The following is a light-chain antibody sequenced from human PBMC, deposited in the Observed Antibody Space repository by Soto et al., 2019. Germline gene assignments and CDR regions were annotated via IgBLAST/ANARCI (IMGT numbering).Light chain of an antibody. CDR2: LERSGTF. CDR3: ETWDSNTSV. J-gene: IGLJ2*01. CDR1: SGHSSYT. V-gene: IGLV4-60*02. Sequence: QSVLTQSSSASASLGSSVKLTCTLNSGHSSYTIAWHQQQPEKAPRYLMKLERSGTFDKGSGIPDRFSGSSSGADRYLTISHLQFEDEADYYCETWDSNTSVFGGGTKLTVL.